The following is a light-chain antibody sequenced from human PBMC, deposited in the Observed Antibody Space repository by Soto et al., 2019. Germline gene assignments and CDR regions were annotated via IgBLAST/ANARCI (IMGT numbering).Light chain of an antibody. V-gene: IGKV1-5*03. J-gene: IGKJ1*01. Sequence: DIQMTQSPSTLSASVGDRVTITCRASQSISSWLAWYQQKPGKAPKLLIYKASTLDDGVPSRFSGSGSGTEFTLTISSLQPDDFATYYCQQYNTYSRTFGQGTKVDIK. CDR2: KAS. CDR1: QSISSW. CDR3: QQYNTYSRT.